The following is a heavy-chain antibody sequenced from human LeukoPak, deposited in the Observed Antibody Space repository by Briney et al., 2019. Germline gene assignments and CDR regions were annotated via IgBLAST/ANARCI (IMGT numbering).Heavy chain of an antibody. CDR1: GYIFTGYQ. CDR2: INPSSGGT. Sequence: ASVTVSCKASGYIFTGYQMHWVRQAPGQGLEWMGWINPSSGGTYYAQKFQGRVTMGRDTSISTAYMELSRLTSDDTAVYYCARDPSAMVRGVIIYGMDVWGQGTTVTVSS. J-gene: IGHJ6*02. D-gene: IGHD3-10*01. CDR3: ARDPSAMVRGVIIYGMDV. V-gene: IGHV1-2*02.